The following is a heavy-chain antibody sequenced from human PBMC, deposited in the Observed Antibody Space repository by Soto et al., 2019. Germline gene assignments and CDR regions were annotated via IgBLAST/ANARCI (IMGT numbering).Heavy chain of an antibody. CDR1: GFTFSNYG. J-gene: IGHJ4*02. CDR2: INPRGIDT. CDR3: AKGGADCYDDCARAY. D-gene: IGHD2-21*02. Sequence: EEQVLQSGGGSAQPGGSLRLSCAASGFTFSNYGMTWVHQAPGKGLEWVSSINPRGIDTKYPDSVKGRFTIARDNSKNMMYLQMNNLRAEETAVYYCAKGGADCYDDCARAYWGQGTLVSVPS. V-gene: IGHV3-23*01.